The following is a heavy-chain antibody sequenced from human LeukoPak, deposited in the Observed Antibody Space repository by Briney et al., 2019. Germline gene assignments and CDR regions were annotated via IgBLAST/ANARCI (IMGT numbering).Heavy chain of an antibody. J-gene: IGHJ4*02. CDR2: ISSDGSNK. D-gene: IGHD3-3*01. CDR1: GFTFSSYT. CDR3: ARDGSDRSGHYTDS. V-gene: IGHV3-30-3*01. Sequence: GGSLRLSCAASGFTFSSYTMHWVRQAPGKGLEWVGFISSDGSNKYYADSVKARFTISRDDSKNTLYLQMNSLRVEDTAVYYCARDGSDRSGHYTDSWGQGTLVTVSS.